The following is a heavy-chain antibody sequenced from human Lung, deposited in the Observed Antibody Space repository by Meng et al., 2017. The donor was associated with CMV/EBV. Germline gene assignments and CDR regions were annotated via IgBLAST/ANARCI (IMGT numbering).Heavy chain of an antibody. Sequence: VPLVRSGCDLQHPVHSVKLPCKASGYSLPSYATTWVHKAPGKGLKLMGLITSNTGNPTYAQGFTGRFVFSLDTSVSTAYLQISSLKAEDTAVYYCARGVLGATSGDYWGQGTLVTVSS. CDR1: GYSLPSYA. CDR2: ITSNTGNP. D-gene: IGHD1-26*01. CDR3: ARGVLGATSGDY. V-gene: IGHV7-4-1*02. J-gene: IGHJ4*02.